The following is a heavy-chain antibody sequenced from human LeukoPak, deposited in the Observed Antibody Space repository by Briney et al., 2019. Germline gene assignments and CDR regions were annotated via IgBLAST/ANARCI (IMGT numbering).Heavy chain of an antibody. J-gene: IGHJ3*02. CDR3: ARDERYCSSTSCQGMLYDAFDI. CDR1: GYTFTGYY. CDR2: INPNSGGT. D-gene: IGHD2-2*01. V-gene: IGHV1-2*06. Sequence: ASVKVSCKASGYTFTGYYMHWVRHAPGQGLEWMGRINPNSGGTNYAQKFQGRVTMTRDTSISTAYMELSRLRSDDTAVYYCARDERYCSSTSCQGMLYDAFDIWGQGTMVTVSS.